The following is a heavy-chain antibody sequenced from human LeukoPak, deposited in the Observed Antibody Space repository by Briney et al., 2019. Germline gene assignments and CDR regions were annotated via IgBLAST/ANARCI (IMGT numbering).Heavy chain of an antibody. Sequence: GGSLRLSCAASGFTFSSYAMSWVRQAPGKGPEWVSSITGSGDNTYYADSVRGRFTISRDNSKNTLNLQMNSLRAEDTAVYYCAKSPSMVRGIVYYYDYWGQGTLVTVSS. CDR3: AKSPSMVRGIVYYYDY. CDR2: ITGSGDNT. D-gene: IGHD3-10*01. CDR1: GFTFSSYA. J-gene: IGHJ4*02. V-gene: IGHV3-23*01.